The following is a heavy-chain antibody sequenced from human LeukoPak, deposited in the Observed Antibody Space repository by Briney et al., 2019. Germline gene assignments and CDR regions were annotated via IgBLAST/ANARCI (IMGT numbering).Heavy chain of an antibody. CDR3: ARDIGPDDY. CDR1: RFTFSSYA. CDR2: IKQDGTEK. Sequence: PGGSLRLSCAASRFTFSSYAMSWVRQAPGKGLEWVANIKQDGTEKYYVDSVKGRFTISRDNAKNSLFLHMNSLRAEDTAVYYCARDIGPDDYWGQGTLVTVSS. J-gene: IGHJ4*02. V-gene: IGHV3-7*01.